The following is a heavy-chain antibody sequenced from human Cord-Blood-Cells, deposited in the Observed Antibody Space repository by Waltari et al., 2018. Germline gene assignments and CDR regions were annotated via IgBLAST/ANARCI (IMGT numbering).Heavy chain of an antibody. V-gene: IGHV4-34*01. CDR3: ARAGDSSGYYVSNDY. J-gene: IGHJ4*02. Sequence: QVQLQQWGAGLLKPSETLSLTCAVYGGSFSGSYWSWIRQPPGKGREWIGEINHSGSTNYNPSLKSRVTISVDTSKNQFSLKLSSVTAADTAVYYCARAGDSSGYYVSNDYWGQGTLVTVSS. D-gene: IGHD3-22*01. CDR2: INHSGST. CDR1: GGSFSGSY.